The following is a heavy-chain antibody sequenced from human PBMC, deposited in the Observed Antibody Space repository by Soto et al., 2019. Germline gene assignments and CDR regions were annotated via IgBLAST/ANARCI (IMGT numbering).Heavy chain of an antibody. CDR3: ATSHYGETD. Sequence: EVQLLDSGGGLVQPGGTLRLTCAGSGFNFNSYGMSLVRQAPGKGLEWVSIVTGNGDLTYYTDSVKGRFTISRYSSENLVWLQMNTRRGEDRAIYYCATSHYGETDWGQGTLVTVSS. D-gene: IGHD4-17*01. J-gene: IGHJ4*02. CDR1: GFNFNSYG. V-gene: IGHV3-23*01. CDR2: VTGNGDLT.